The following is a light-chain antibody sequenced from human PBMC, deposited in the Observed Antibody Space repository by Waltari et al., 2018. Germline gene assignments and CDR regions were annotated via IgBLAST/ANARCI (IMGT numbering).Light chain of an antibody. J-gene: IGLJ3*02. V-gene: IGLV10-54*04. CDR3: LAWDSSLTVWM. CDR1: INNVGNQG. Sequence: QAGLTQPPSVSKGLGQTATLTCTGNINNVGNQGAAWLQQHQGHPPKLLSYRTDDRPSGISEGFVAFRSGNKASLMISGLQPEDEGDYYCLAWDSSLTVWMFCGGTKLTVL. CDR2: RTD.